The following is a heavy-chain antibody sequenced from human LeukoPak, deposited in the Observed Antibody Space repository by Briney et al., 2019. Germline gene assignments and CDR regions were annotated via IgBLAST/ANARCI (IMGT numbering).Heavy chain of an antibody. V-gene: IGHV3-74*01. D-gene: IGHD2-2*01. CDR3: ATPYEGNVVVPAATVLGY. J-gene: IGHJ4*02. Sequence: PGGSLRLSCAASGFTFSSYWMHWVRQAPGKGLVWVSRINSDGSSTSYADSVKGRFTISRDNAKNTLYLQMNSLRAEDTAVYYCATPYEGNVVVPAATVLGYWGQGTLVTVSS. CDR1: GFTFSSYW. CDR2: INSDGSST.